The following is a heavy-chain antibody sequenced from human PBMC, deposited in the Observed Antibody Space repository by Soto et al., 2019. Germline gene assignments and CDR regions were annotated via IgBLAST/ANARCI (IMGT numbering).Heavy chain of an antibody. CDR1: GLRHG. D-gene: IGHD2-2*01. Sequence: GGSEQVSFKAGGLRHGISWLRQAALQGLEWMGWISLHNGYTNNAPKLQGRITMTTDTSTSTTYMEMRRLRSDDTAVDYCATDERDDCSSINCHYFDHWGQGTMVTVSS. CDR2: ISLHNGYT. J-gene: IGHJ4*02. CDR3: ATDERDDCSSINCHYFDH. V-gene: IGHV1-18*04.